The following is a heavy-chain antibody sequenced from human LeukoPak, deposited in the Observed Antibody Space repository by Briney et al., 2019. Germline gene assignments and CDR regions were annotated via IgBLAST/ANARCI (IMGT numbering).Heavy chain of an antibody. CDR2: INPSGGST. J-gene: IGHJ6*03. CDR1: GYTFTSYY. V-gene: IGHV1-46*01. Sequence: ASVNVSCKPSGYTFTSYYLCWVRQAPGQGLEWMGLINPSGGSTNYAQKFQGRVTMTRDTSTSTVYMELSSLRSEDTAVYYCARGPRITMVRGGQWYYYMDVWGKGTTVTSSS. CDR3: ARGPRITMVRGGQWYYYMDV. D-gene: IGHD3-10*01.